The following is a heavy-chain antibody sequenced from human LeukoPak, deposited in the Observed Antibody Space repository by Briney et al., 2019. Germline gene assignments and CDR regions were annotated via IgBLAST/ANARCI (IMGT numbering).Heavy chain of an antibody. J-gene: IGHJ4*02. V-gene: IGHV4-34*01. Sequence: LSLTCAVYGGSFSGYYWSWIRQPPGKGLEWIGEINHSGSTNYNPSLKSRVTISVDTSKNQFSLKLSSVTAADTAVYYCARGFAGSQYWGQGTLVTVSS. CDR3: ARGFAGSQY. D-gene: IGHD4-11*01. CDR2: INHSGST. CDR1: GGSFSGYY.